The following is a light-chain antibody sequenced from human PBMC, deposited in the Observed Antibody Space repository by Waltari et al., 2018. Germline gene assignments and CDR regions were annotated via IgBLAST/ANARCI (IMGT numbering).Light chain of an antibody. CDR2: LGS. V-gene: IGKV2-28*01. CDR1: QSLLHGNGLNY. CDR3: MQALQTPFI. J-gene: IGKJ3*01. Sequence: DIVMTQSPLSLPVTPGEPASISCRSSQSLLHGNGLNYLDWYLQKQGQSPQLLIYLGSNRASGVPDRISGSGSGTDFTLKISRVEADDVGVYYCMQALQTPFIFGPGTKLDVK.